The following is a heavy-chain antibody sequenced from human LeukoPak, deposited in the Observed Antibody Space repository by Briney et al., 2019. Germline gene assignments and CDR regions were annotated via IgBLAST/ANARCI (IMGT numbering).Heavy chain of an antibody. Sequence: SETLSLTCTVSGGSFSGYYWSWIRQPAGKGLEWIGRIYTSGSTNYNPSLKSRVTMSVDTSKNQFSLRLSSVTAADTAVYYCARHEYSTSFDYWGQGTLVTVSS. J-gene: IGHJ4*02. V-gene: IGHV4-4*07. CDR1: GGSFSGYY. CDR3: ARHEYSTSFDY. D-gene: IGHD6-6*01. CDR2: IYTSGST.